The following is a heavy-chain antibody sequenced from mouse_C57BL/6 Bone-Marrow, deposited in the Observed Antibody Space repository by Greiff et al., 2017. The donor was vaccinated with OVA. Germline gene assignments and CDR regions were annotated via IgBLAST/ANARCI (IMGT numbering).Heavy chain of an antibody. V-gene: IGHV1-81*01. CDR3: ARTMYGNYVYY. D-gene: IGHD2-10*02. Sequence: VQLQESGAELARPGASVKLSCKASGYTFTSYGISWVKQRTGQGLEWIGEIYPRSGNTYYNEKFKGKATLTADKSSSTAYMELRSLTSEDTAVYFCARTMYGNYVYYWGQGTTLTVSS. CDR1: GYTFTSYG. CDR2: IYPRSGNT. J-gene: IGHJ2*01.